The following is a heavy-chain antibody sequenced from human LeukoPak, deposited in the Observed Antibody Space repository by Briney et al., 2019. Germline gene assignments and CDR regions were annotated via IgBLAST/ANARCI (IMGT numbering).Heavy chain of an antibody. V-gene: IGHV1-2*02. Sequence: ASVKVSCKASGYTFTGDCIHWVRQAPGQGLEWMGWINPNSGGTNYAQKFQGRVTMTRDTSISTAYMELSRLRSDDTAVYYCARDFGVIVAGYMDVWGKGTTVTVSS. CDR2: INPNSGGT. CDR1: GYTFTGDC. CDR3: ARDFGVIVAGYMDV. J-gene: IGHJ6*03. D-gene: IGHD2/OR15-2a*01.